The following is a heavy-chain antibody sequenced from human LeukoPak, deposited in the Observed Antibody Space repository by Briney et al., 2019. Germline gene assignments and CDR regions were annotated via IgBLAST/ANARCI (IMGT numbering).Heavy chain of an antibody. CDR2: IYSEGSTK. Sequence: PGGSLRLSCAASGFSFSNGWMHWVRQVPGKGLVWVSRIYSEGSTKTYAGSVKGRLTISTDNAKNTLYLQMNSLRPEDTAVYYCARVRSGASFDYWGQGTLVTVSS. CDR3: ARVRSGASFDY. V-gene: IGHV3-74*01. J-gene: IGHJ4*02. CDR1: GFSFSNGW.